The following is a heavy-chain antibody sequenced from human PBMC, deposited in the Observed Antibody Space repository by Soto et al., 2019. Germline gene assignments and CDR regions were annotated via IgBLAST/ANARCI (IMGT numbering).Heavy chain of an antibody. CDR2: IYYSGST. Sequence: QVQLQESGPGLVKPSETLSLTCTVSGGSVSSGSYYWSWIRQPPGKGLEWIGYIYYSGSTNYNPSLKSRDTISVDTSKNQYSLKLSSVTAADTAVYYCETTSGGYSYGEFDYWGQGTLVTVSS. D-gene: IGHD5-18*01. CDR1: GGSVSSGSYY. J-gene: IGHJ4*02. CDR3: ETTSGGYSYGEFDY. V-gene: IGHV4-61*01.